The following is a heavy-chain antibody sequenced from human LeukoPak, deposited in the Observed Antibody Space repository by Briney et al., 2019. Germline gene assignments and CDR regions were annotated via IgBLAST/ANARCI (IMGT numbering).Heavy chain of an antibody. Sequence: SETLSLTCAVYGRSFSGYYWSWIRQTPVKGLEWIGEINHSGSTTYNPSLKSRVTISVDTSKNQFSLKLSSVTAADTAVYYCARVAYAVAGTSGSIDYWGQGTLVTVSS. CDR3: ARVAYAVAGTSGSIDY. D-gene: IGHD6-19*01. CDR1: GRSFSGYY. CDR2: INHSGST. J-gene: IGHJ4*02. V-gene: IGHV4-34*01.